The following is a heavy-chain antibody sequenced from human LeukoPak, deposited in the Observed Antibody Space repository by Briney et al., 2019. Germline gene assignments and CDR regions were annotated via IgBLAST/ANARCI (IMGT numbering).Heavy chain of an antibody. CDR2: ISAYNGNT. D-gene: IGHD2-2*01. CDR3: ARDVGDIVTVPSAISVP. CDR1: GYTFSSYG. Sequence: ASVKVSCKASGYTFSSYGISWVRQAPGQGLEWMGWISAYNGNTNYAQMVQGRVTMTTDTSTSTAYMEVRSLGSDDTAVYYCARDVGDIVTVPSAISVPWGQGTLVTVSS. J-gene: IGHJ5*02. V-gene: IGHV1-18*01.